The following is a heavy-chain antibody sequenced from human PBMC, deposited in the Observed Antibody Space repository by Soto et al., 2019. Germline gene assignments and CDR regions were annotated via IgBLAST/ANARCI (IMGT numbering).Heavy chain of an antibody. CDR1: GGSIRSSSYY. CDR3: AREDYVRYFYYGMDV. Sequence: SQTLSLTCTVSGGSIRSSSYYWGWIRQPPGKGLEWIGSIYYRGSPYYNPSLKSRVTISADPSKNQFSLKLITVTAADTAVYYCAREDYVRYFYYGMDVWGQGTTVTVSS. D-gene: IGHD4-17*01. V-gene: IGHV4-39*02. J-gene: IGHJ6*02. CDR2: IYYRGSP.